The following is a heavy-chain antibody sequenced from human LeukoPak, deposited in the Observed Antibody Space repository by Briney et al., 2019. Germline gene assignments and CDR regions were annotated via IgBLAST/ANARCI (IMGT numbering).Heavy chain of an antibody. CDR3: ARSLGATDAFDI. D-gene: IGHD3-10*01. V-gene: IGHV3-21*01. CDR1: GFTLSTYS. Sequence: GGSLRLSCAASGFTLSTYSMNWVRQAPGEGLEWVSSISSSSSYIYYADSVKGRFTISRDNAKNSLYLQMNSLRAEDTAVYYWARSLGATDAFDIWGQGTMVTVSS. J-gene: IGHJ3*02. CDR2: ISSSSSYI.